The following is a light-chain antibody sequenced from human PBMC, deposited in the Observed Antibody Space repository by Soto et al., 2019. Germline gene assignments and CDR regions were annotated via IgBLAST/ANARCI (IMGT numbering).Light chain of an antibody. Sequence: ETGLTLSPGAPSWTPGERGALSCRGSQSVSSSYLAWYQQRPGQAPRPLISGASSRATGIPDRFSGSGSGTDFTLTISSLEPDDFAVYYCHHFGSSPETFCQGTIADI. V-gene: IGKV3-20*01. CDR1: QSVSSSY. J-gene: IGKJ1*01. CDR3: HHFGSSPET. CDR2: GAS.